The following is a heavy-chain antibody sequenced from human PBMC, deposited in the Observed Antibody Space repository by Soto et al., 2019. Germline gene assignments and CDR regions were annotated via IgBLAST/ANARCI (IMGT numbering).Heavy chain of an antibody. CDR1: GGSFSGYY. CDR2: INHSGST. D-gene: IGHD6-19*01. CDR3: ARGPGYSSGWSFCDYYLDLHV. J-gene: IGHJ6*02. Sequence: SETLSLTCAVYGGSFSGYYWSWIRQPPGKGLEWIGEINHSGSTNYNPSLKSRVTISVDTSKNQFSLKLSSVTAADTAVYYCARGPGYSSGWSFCDYYLDLHVWGHGAPVTVS. V-gene: IGHV4-34*01.